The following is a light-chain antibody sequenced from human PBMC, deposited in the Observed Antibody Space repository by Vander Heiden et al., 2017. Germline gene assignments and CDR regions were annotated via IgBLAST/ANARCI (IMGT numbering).Light chain of an antibody. CDR1: QSISSY. CDR2: AAS. V-gene: IGKV1-39*01. J-gene: IGKJ1*01. Sequence: DIQMTQSPSSLSASVGDRVTITCRASQSISSYLNWYQQKPGKAPKLLIYAASSLQSGVPSRFSCSGSGTDFTLTISRLQPEDFATYYCQQSDSTPKTFGQGTKVEIK. CDR3: QQSDSTPKT.